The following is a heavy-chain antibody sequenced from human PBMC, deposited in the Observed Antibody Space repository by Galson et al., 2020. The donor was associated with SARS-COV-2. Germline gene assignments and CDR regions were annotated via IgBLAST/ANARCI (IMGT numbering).Heavy chain of an antibody. CDR2: IYWDDDI. J-gene: IGHJ4*02. V-gene: IGHV2-5*02. CDR1: GLSLSSTGAG. CDR3: PYREFSQYFFNF. Sequence: SGPTLVKPTQTLTLTCTFSGLSLSSTGAGVAWIRQPPGKALEWLALIYWDDDIPYNPSLKNRLTITKDSSKNQVVLKMTNMDPVDTATYFCPYREFSQYFFNFWGQGTLVTVSS.